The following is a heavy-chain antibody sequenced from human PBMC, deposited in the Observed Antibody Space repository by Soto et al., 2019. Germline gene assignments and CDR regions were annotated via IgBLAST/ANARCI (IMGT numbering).Heavy chain of an antibody. CDR2: IYYSGST. V-gene: IGHV4-39*01. D-gene: IGHD2-15*01. CDR1: GGSISSSSYY. CDR3: ARLRDIVVVVAATSFDY. Sequence: QLQLQESGPGLVKPSETLSLTCTVSGGSISSSSYYWGWIRQPPGKGLEWIRSIYYSGSTYYNPSLKSRVTISVDTSKNQFSLKLSSVTAADTAVYYCARLRDIVVVVAATSFDYWGQGTLVTVSS. J-gene: IGHJ4*02.